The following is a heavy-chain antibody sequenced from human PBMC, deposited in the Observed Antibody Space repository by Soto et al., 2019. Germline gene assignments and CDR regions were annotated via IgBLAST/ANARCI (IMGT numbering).Heavy chain of an antibody. Sequence: EVQLVESGGGLVQPGGSLRLSCEASGLTFSSYWMSWVRQAPGKGLEWVAIIKEDGTEIYYVDSVKGRFTISGDNAKNSQYLKMNSRRAEDTAVYYGARDGDGYNRVAFDIWGQGTMVTVSS. D-gene: IGHD5-12*01. CDR2: IKEDGTEI. CDR3: ARDGDGYNRVAFDI. CDR1: GLTFSSYW. J-gene: IGHJ3*02. V-gene: IGHV3-7*04.